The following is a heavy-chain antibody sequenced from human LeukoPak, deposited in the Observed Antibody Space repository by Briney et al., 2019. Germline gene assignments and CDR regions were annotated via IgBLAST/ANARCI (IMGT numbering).Heavy chain of an antibody. CDR2: IYYSGST. V-gene: IGHV4-39*01. D-gene: IGHD3-3*01. Sequence: PSETLSLTCTVSGGSISSSSYSWGWIRQPPGKGLEWIGSIYYSGSTYYNPSLKSRVTISVDTSKNQFSLKLSSVTAADTAVYYRARQKGTYYDFWSGYYTPFDYWGQGTLVTVSS. CDR1: GGSISSSSYS. J-gene: IGHJ4*02. CDR3: ARQKGTYYDFWSGYYTPFDY.